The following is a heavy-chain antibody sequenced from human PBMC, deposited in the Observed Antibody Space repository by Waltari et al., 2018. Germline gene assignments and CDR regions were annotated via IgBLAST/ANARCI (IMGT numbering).Heavy chain of an antibody. D-gene: IGHD4-17*01. J-gene: IGHJ4*02. CDR1: GYTFPGYY. V-gene: IGHV1-2*06. Sequence: QVHLVQSGAEVKKPGASVKVSCKDSGYTFPGYYIQWVRRAPGQGLEWMGRINPNSGDTNYAQKFQGRVTLTRDTSINTAYMELSSLKSDDTAVYYCARDLGSDYGNRDYWGQGTLVTVPS. CDR2: INPNSGDT. CDR3: ARDLGSDYGNRDY.